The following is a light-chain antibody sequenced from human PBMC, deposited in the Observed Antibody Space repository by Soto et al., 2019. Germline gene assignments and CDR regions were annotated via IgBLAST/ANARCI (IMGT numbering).Light chain of an antibody. V-gene: IGLV1-47*02. CDR2: SND. CDR3: AAWDDSLSGVV. J-gene: IGLJ2*01. Sequence: QSAVTQPPSVSGTPGQRVTIFCSGRRSNIGSNLVYWYQQLPGTAPKLLIFSNDQRPSGVPDRFSGSRSGTSASLAISGLRYEDEGDYYSAAWDDSLSGVVFGGGTKMTVL. CDR1: RSNIGSNL.